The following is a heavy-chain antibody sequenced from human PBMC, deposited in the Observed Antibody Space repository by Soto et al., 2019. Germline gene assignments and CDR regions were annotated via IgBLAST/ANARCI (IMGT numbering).Heavy chain of an antibody. CDR2: IYWDDDK. Sequence: QITLKESGPTLVKPTQTLTLTCTFSGFSLSTSGVDVGWIRQPPGKALEWLPLIYWDDDKRYKPSLKSRLTITKGTSRNQVVLTMTNMDPLDTATYYCAHRRPYSNSPEYFFDYWGQGTLVTVSS. J-gene: IGHJ4*02. CDR1: GFSLSTSGVD. V-gene: IGHV2-5*02. D-gene: IGHD6-6*01. CDR3: AHRRPYSNSPEYFFDY.